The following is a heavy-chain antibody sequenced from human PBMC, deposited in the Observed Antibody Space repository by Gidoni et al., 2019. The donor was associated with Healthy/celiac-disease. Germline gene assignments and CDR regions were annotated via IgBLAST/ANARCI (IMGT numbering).Heavy chain of an antibody. CDR1: GFTFSGSA. J-gene: IGHJ5*02. V-gene: IGHV3-73*01. D-gene: IGHD7-27*01. CDR2: IRSKANSYAT. Sequence: EVQLVESGGGLVQPGGSLKLSCAASGFTFSGSAMHWVRQASGKGLEWGGRIRSKANSYATAYAASVKGRFTISRDDSKNTAYLQMNSLKTEDTAVYYCTRGRTAGVEYWFDPWGQGTLVTVSS. CDR3: TRGRTAGVEYWFDP.